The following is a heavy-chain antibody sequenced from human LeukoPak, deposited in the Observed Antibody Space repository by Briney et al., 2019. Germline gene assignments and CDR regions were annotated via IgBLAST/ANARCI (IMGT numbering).Heavy chain of an antibody. J-gene: IGHJ4*02. Sequence: ASVKVSCKASGYTFTSYSISWVRQAPGQGLEWMGWISAYNGNTNYAQKLQGRVTMTTDTSTSTAYMELRSLRSDDTAVYYCARLVGSGSQLLPDYWGQGTLVTVSS. CDR3: ARLVGSGSQLLPDY. CDR2: ISAYNGNT. V-gene: IGHV1-18*04. D-gene: IGHD2-15*01. CDR1: GYTFTSYS.